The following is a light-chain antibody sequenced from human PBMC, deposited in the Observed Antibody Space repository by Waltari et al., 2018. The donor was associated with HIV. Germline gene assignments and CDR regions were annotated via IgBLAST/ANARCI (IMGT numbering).Light chain of an antibody. CDR3: QQYATSPELT. Sequence: EIVLTQSPDTLSLSPGERATLSCTASQSVTSGYLAWYQQKPGRTPRRVISGASSRATGIPDRFSGSGSGTHFTLTINGVEPEDFAVYFCQQYATSPELTFGGGTQLDIK. J-gene: IGKJ4*01. CDR2: GAS. V-gene: IGKV3-20*01. CDR1: QSVTSGY.